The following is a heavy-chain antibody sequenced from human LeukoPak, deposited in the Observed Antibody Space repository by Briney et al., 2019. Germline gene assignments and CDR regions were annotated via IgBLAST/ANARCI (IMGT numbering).Heavy chain of an antibody. J-gene: IGHJ5*02. Sequence: SQTLSLTCAISGDSVSSNSAAWNWIRQSPSRGLEWLGRTYYRSKWYNDYAVSVKSRITINPDTSKNQFSLQLNSVTPEDTAVYYCARDYGDADRRFNWFDPWGQGTLVTVSS. CDR1: GDSVSSNSAA. CDR2: TYYRSKWYN. CDR3: ARDYGDADRRFNWFDP. V-gene: IGHV6-1*01. D-gene: IGHD4-17*01.